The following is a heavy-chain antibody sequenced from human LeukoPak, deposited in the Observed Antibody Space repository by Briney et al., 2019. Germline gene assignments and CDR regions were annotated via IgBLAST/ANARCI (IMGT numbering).Heavy chain of an antibody. Sequence: ASVKVSCKASGDTFTGYYMYWVRQAPGQGLEWMGFINPNSGGTVYAQKFQARVTMTRDTSISTAYMELRGLRSDDTAVYYCARRYDFWSGYPTAFDYWGQGTLVTVSS. V-gene: IGHV1-2*02. D-gene: IGHD3/OR15-3a*01. CDR2: INPNSGGT. CDR3: ARRYDFWSGYPTAFDY. CDR1: GDTFTGYY. J-gene: IGHJ4*02.